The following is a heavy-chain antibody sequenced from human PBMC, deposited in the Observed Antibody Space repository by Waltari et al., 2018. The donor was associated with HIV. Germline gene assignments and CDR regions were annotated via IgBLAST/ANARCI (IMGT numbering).Heavy chain of an antibody. CDR2: IRYDGSNK. CDR1: GLTFSRYG. D-gene: IGHD1-26*01. J-gene: IGHJ4*02. Sequence: QVQLVEPGGGVVQPGGSLRLPCAASGLTFSRYGMPWVRQAPGQGLEWVAFIRYDGSNKYYADSVKGRFTISRDNSKNTLYLQMNSLRAEDTAVYYCASVGGSYRLVDYWGQGTLVTVSS. V-gene: IGHV3-30*02. CDR3: ASVGGSYRLVDY.